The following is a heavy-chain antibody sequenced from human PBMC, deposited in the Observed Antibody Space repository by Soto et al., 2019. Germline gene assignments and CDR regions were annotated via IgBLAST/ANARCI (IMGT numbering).Heavy chain of an antibody. CDR1: GFTFSSYA. Sequence: GESLKISCAASGFTFSSYAMHWVRQAPGKGLEWVAVISYDGSNKYYADSVKGRFTISRDNSKNTLYLQMNSLRAEDTAVYYCARDGSSSREYYYYGMDVWGQGTTVTVSS. D-gene: IGHD6-6*01. J-gene: IGHJ6*02. CDR2: ISYDGSNK. CDR3: ARDGSSSREYYYYGMDV. V-gene: IGHV3-30-3*01.